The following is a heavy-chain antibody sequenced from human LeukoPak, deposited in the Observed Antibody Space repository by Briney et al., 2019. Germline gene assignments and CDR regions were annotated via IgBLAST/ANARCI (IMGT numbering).Heavy chain of an antibody. D-gene: IGHD4-17*01. CDR3: AIGANHCFPN. CDR2: ISSSSSTI. CDR1: GFTFSSYS. Sequence: GGSLRLSCAASGFTFSSYSMNWVRQAPGKGLEWVSYISSSSSTIYYADSVKGRFTISRDNAKNSLYLQMNSLRPEDTALYFCAIGANHCFPNWGQGTLVTVSS. V-gene: IGHV3-48*01. J-gene: IGHJ4*02.